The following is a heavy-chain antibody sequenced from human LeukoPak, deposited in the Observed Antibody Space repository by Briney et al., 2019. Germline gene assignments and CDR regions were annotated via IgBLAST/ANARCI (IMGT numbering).Heavy chain of an antibody. V-gene: IGHV1-2*02. J-gene: IGHJ4*02. CDR2: INPSSGGT. Sequence: ASVKVSCKASGYTFTGYYMHWVRQAPGQGLEWMGWINPSSGGTNYAQKFQGRVTMTRDTSISTAYMELSRLRSDDTAVYYCARAVVGALTSCYFDYWGQGTLVTVSS. CDR1: GYTFTGYY. D-gene: IGHD1-26*01. CDR3: ARAVVGALTSCYFDY.